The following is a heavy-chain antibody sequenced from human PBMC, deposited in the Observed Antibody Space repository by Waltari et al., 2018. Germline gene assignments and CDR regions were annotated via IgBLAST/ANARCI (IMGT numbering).Heavy chain of an antibody. V-gene: IGHV3-30*02. D-gene: IGHD1-26*01. J-gene: IGHJ5*02. CDR1: GFTFSSSG. CDR3: ATDRRIVGVPGGGFDP. CDR2: ILSDGSNK. Sequence: QVQLMESGGGVVQPGGSLRRPGVASGFTFSSSGMHWVRQAPGKGLEWVAFILSDGSNKFYAASVKGRFTISRDNSKNTLYLQVNSLRAEDTAVYYCATDRRIVGVPGGGFDPWGQGTLVTVSS.